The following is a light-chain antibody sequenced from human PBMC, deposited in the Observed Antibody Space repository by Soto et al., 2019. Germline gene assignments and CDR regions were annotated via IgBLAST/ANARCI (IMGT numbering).Light chain of an antibody. CDR3: SSYTTSDTLCV. CDR2: HVS. V-gene: IGLV2-8*01. CDR1: GTDVGQYNY. J-gene: IGLJ1*01. Sequence: QSALTQPPSASGSPGQSVTISCTGAGTDVGQYNYVSWYQQHPGKAPKLLIHHVSRRPSGVPARFSGSKSGNTASLTVSGLQAEDEADYYCSSYTTSDTLCVFGTGTKLTVL.